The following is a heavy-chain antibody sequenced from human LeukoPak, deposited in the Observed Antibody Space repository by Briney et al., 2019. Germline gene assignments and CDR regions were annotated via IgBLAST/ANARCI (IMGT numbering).Heavy chain of an antibody. J-gene: IGHJ4*02. Sequence: SETLSLTCTVSGGSLSSSSYCWGWIRQPPGKGLEWIGSVCYSGSTYYNPSLKSRVTISVDTSKNQFSLRLSSVTAADTAVYYCARQYSGDSRSPFFDYWGQGTLVTVSS. CDR1: GGSLSSSSYC. D-gene: IGHD5-18*01. V-gene: IGHV4-39*01. CDR3: ARQYSGDSRSPFFDY. CDR2: VCYSGST.